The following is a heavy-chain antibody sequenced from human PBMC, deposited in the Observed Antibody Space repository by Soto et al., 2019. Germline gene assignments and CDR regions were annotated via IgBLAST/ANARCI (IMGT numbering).Heavy chain of an antibody. D-gene: IGHD3-10*01. Sequence: GGSLRLSCAASGFTFSSYAMHWVRQAPGKGLEWVAVISYDGSNKYYADSVKGRFTISRDNSKNTLYLQMNSLRAEDTAVYYCAREGVWFGSLAGGMDVWGQGTTVTVSS. CDR3: AREGVWFGSLAGGMDV. J-gene: IGHJ6*02. CDR1: GFTFSSYA. CDR2: ISYDGSNK. V-gene: IGHV3-30-3*01.